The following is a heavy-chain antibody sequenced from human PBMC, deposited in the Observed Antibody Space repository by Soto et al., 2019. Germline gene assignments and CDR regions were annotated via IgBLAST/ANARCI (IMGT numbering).Heavy chain of an antibody. D-gene: IGHD3-22*01. V-gene: IGHV4-30-4*01. CDR1: GGSISSGDYY. CDR2: IYYSGST. Sequence: SETLSLTCTVSGGSISSGDYYWSWIRQPPGKGLEWIGYIYYSGSTYYNPSLKSRVTISVDTSKNQFSLKLSSVTAADTAAYYCAREYYYDSSGNGAFDIWGQGTMVTVSS. J-gene: IGHJ3*02. CDR3: AREYYYDSSGNGAFDI.